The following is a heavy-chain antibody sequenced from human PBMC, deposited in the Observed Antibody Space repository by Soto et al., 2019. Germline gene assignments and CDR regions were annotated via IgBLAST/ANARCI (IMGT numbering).Heavy chain of an antibody. Sequence: PGGSLTLACAASGFTFSRDWMSWVRQAPGKWLEWVAKIKKDGSEKNYVDSAKGRITITRANTTTTLYLQMNSMRAEDTAVYYCARDWKGYCSSTSCYGAFDYWGQGTLVTVSS. D-gene: IGHD2-2*01. CDR3: ARDWKGYCSSTSCYGAFDY. CDR2: IKKDGSEK. CDR1: GFTFSRDW. V-gene: IGHV3-7*03. J-gene: IGHJ4*02.